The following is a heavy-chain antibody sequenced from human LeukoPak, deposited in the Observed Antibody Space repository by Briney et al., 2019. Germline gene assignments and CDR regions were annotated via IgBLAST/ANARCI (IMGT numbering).Heavy chain of an antibody. V-gene: IGHV4-39*01. CDR2: IYYSGST. J-gene: IGHJ4*02. CDR1: GGSISSSSYY. Sequence: PSGTLSLTCTVSGGSISSSSYYWGWIRQPPGKGLEWIGSIYYSGSTYYNPSLKSRVTISVDTSKNQFSLKLSSVTAADTAVYYCARQDTIFGVVISVFFDYWGQGTLVTVSS. CDR3: ARQDTIFGVVISVFFDY. D-gene: IGHD3-3*01.